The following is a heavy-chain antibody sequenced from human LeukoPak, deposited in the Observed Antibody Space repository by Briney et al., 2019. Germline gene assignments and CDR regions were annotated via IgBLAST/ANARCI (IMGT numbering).Heavy chain of an antibody. V-gene: IGHV5-51*01. CDR3: ARQSYSYCGSGSYDNWFDP. D-gene: IGHD3-10*01. CDR1: GYSFTSYW. CDR2: IYPGDSDT. Sequence: GESLKISCKGSGYSFTSYWIGWVRQMPGKGLEWMGIIYPGDSDTRYSPSFQGQVTISADKSISTAYLQWSSLKASDTAMYYCARQSYSYCGSGSYDNWFDPWGQGTLVTVSS. J-gene: IGHJ5*02.